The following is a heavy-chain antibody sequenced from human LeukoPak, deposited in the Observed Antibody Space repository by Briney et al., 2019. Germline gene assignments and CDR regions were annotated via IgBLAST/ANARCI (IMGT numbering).Heavy chain of an antibody. Sequence: SETLSLTCAVYGGSFSGYYWSWIRQPPGKGLEWIGEINHSGSTNYNPSLKSRVTISVDRSKNQFSLKLSSVTAADTAVYYCARNSGSPDAFDIWGQGTMVTVSS. CDR3: ARNSGSPDAFDI. CDR2: INHSGST. V-gene: IGHV4-34*01. CDR1: GGSFSGYY. D-gene: IGHD6-13*01. J-gene: IGHJ3*02.